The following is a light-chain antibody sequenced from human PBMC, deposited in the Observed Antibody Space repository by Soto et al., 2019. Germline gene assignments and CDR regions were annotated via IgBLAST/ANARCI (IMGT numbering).Light chain of an antibody. V-gene: IGLV2-23*01. J-gene: IGLJ2*01. CDR1: SSDVGSYNL. CDR3: CSYAGSSTVV. CDR2: EGS. Sequence: QSALTQPASVSGSPGQSITISCTGTSSDVGSYNLVSWYQQHPGKAPKLMIYEGSKRPSGVSNRFSGSKSGNTASLTISGPQAEDEADYYCCSYAGSSTVVFGGGTKLTV.